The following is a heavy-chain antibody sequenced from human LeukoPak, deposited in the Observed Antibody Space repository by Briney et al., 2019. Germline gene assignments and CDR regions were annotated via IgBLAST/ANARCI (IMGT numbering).Heavy chain of an antibody. CDR1: GGSFSGYY. J-gene: IGHJ5*02. CDR3: ARGSKLRYFDWLPQKGWFDP. V-gene: IGHV4-34*01. D-gene: IGHD3-9*01. Sequence: PSETLSLTCAVYGGSFSGYYWSWIRQPPGKGLEWIGEINHSGSTNYNPSLKSRVTISVDTSKNQFSLKLSSVTAADTAVYYCARGSKLRYFDWLPQKGWFDPWGQGTLVTVS. CDR2: INHSGST.